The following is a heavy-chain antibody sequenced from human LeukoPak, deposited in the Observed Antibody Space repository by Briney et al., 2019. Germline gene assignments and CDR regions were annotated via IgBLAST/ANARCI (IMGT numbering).Heavy chain of an antibody. V-gene: IGHV3-74*01. J-gene: IGHJ4*02. CDR2: INNDGSGA. CDR1: GFTFSSNW. CDR3: ARDPNDYGDYDDRSETDY. D-gene: IGHD4-17*01. Sequence: GGSLRLSCAASGFTFSSNWMHWVRQAPGKGLVWVSRINNDGSGAIYADSVKGRFTISRDNAKNTLYLQMNSLRAEDAAVYYCARDPNDYGDYDDRSETDYWGQGTLVTVSS.